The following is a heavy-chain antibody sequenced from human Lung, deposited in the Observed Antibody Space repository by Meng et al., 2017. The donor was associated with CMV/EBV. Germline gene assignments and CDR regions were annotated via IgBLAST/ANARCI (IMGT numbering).Heavy chain of an antibody. J-gene: IGHJ4*02. D-gene: IGHD1-26*01. Sequence: CADSGFTFSSYWMHWVRQAPGKGLVWVSRINSDESTTNYADSVKGRFTISRDNAKSTLYLQMNSLRAEDTAVYYCARDQGGSSRGVDYWGQGTLVTVSS. CDR2: INSDESTT. CDR1: GFTFSSYW. CDR3: ARDQGGSSRGVDY. V-gene: IGHV3-74*01.